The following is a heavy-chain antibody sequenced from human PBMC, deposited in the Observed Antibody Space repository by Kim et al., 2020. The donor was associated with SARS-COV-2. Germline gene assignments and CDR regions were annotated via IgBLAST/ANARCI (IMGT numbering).Heavy chain of an antibody. CDR3: ARVGYDYVWGRCRDYYYNYGMDF. CDR2: ISSSSSYT. D-gene: IGHD3-16*01. V-gene: IGHV3-11*05. CDR1: GFTFSDYY. Sequence: GGSLRLSCAASGFTFSDYYMSWIRQAPGKGLEWVSYISSSSSYTNYADSVKGRFTISRDNAKKSLYLQMNSRRAAETAEYYCARVGYDYVWGRCRDYYYNYGMDFWGKGTPVTVSS. J-gene: IGHJ6*04.